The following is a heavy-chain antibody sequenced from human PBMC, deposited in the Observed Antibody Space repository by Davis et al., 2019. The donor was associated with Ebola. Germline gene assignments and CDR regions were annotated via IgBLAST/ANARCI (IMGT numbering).Heavy chain of an antibody. CDR1: GGTFSSYA. CDR3: ARDNGGSSPHYYYYYYGMDV. D-gene: IGHD6-6*01. Sequence: AASVKVSCKASGGTFSSYAISWVRQAPGQGLEWMGWISAYNGNTNYAQKLQGRVTMTTDTSTSTAYMELRSLRSDDTAVYYCARDNGGSSPHYYYYYYGMDVWGQGTTVTVSS. CDR2: ISAYNGNT. J-gene: IGHJ6*02. V-gene: IGHV1-18*01.